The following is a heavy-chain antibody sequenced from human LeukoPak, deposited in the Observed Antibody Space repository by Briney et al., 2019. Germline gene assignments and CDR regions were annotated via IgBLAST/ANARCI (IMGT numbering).Heavy chain of an antibody. J-gene: IGHJ4*02. V-gene: IGHV3-21*01. D-gene: IGHD6-6*01. CDR1: GFSFSSYS. CDR2: ISSGTGSYI. Sequence: PGGSLRLSCVVSGFSFSSYSMNWVRQAPGQGLEWVSTISSGTGSYIYYADSVRGRFTISRDNAKNSLYLQMNSLRAEDTAVYYCARCSGVFGSSDYWGQGTLVTVSS. CDR3: ARCSGVFGSSDY.